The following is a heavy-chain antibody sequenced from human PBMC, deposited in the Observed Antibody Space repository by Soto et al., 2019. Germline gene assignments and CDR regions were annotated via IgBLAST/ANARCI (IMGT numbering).Heavy chain of an antibody. Sequence: EVHLLESGGGVVQPGKSLKISCATSGFAFSDYPMTWVRQPPGQGLEWVSGISASGEKPYYADSVKGRFTISRDNSKKTLSLKMNRLRVEDTGIYYCAKLEWLEFGWDYWGQGTLVTVSS. CDR3: AKLEWLEFGWDY. D-gene: IGHD6-19*01. CDR1: GFAFSDYP. V-gene: IGHV3-23*01. J-gene: IGHJ4*02. CDR2: ISASGEKP.